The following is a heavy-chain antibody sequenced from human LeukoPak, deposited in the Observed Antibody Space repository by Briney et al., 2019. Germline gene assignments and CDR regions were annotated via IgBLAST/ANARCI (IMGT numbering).Heavy chain of an antibody. Sequence: GESLKISCQGSGSTFTSYWIGWVRQMPGKGLEWMGIIYPGDSDSRYSPSFQGQVTISADKSISTAYLQWSSLKASDTALYYCARRLGPYSYADYWGQGTLVTVSS. J-gene: IGHJ4*02. CDR2: IYPGDSDS. CDR3: ARRLGPYSYADY. V-gene: IGHV5-51*01. D-gene: IGHD4-11*01. CDR1: GSTFTSYW.